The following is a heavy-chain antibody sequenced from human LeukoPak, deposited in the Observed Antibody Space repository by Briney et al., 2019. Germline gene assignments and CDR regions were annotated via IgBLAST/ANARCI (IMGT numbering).Heavy chain of an antibody. Sequence: PGGSLRLSCAASGFTFSNFGMHWVRQAPGKGLEWVAFIRSEGTNKYYLDSVEGRFTVSRDNSKNTLFLQMNSLRPEDTAIYYCAKDTSNASRTLDIWGQGTLVVVSA. CDR3: AKDTSNASRTLDI. J-gene: IGHJ3*02. V-gene: IGHV3-30*02. D-gene: IGHD3-16*01. CDR1: GFTFSNFG. CDR2: IRSEGTNK.